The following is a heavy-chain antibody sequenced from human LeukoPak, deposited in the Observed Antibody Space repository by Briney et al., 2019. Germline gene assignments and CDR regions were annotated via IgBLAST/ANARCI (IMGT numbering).Heavy chain of an antibody. D-gene: IGHD6-13*01. Sequence: NPGGSLRLSCAASGFTSSSYSMNWVRQAPGKGLEWVSSISSGSSYIYYADSVKGRFTISRDNAKNSLYLQMNSLRAEDTAVYYCARDQGPDGYSSSWYSYYFDYWGQGTLVTVSS. V-gene: IGHV3-21*01. CDR1: GFTSSSYS. CDR3: ARDQGPDGYSSSWYSYYFDY. J-gene: IGHJ4*02. CDR2: ISSGSSYI.